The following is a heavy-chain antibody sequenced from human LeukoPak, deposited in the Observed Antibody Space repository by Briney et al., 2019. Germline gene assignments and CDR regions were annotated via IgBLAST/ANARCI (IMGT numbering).Heavy chain of an antibody. CDR3: ARPLDYYDSTPGGAFDI. Sequence: GRSLRLSCAASGFTFSSYGMHWVRQAPGKGLEWVAVIWYDGNNKYYADSVKGRFTISRDNSKNTLYLQMNSLRAEDTAVYYCARPLDYYDSTPGGAFDIWGQGTMVTVSS. J-gene: IGHJ3*02. CDR1: GFTFSSYG. V-gene: IGHV3-33*01. D-gene: IGHD3-22*01. CDR2: IWYDGNNK.